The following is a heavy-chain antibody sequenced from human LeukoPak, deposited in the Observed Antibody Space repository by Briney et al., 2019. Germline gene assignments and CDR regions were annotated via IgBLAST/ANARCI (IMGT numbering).Heavy chain of an antibody. CDR1: GGSVSSGSYY. J-gene: IGHJ5*02. V-gene: IGHV4-61*01. D-gene: IGHD3-22*01. CDR2: IYYSGST. Sequence: SETLSLTCTVSGGSVSSGSYYWSWVRQPPGKGLEWIGCIYYSGSTNYNPSLKSRVTISVDTSKNQFSLKLSSVTAADTAVYYCARDQNEYYYDSSGYSPWGQGTLVTISS. CDR3: ARDQNEYYYDSSGYSP.